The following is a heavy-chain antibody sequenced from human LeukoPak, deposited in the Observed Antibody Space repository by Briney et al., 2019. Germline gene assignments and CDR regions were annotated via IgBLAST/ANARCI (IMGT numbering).Heavy chain of an antibody. V-gene: IGHV1-18*01. CDR2: ISAYNGNT. D-gene: IGHD4-17*01. Sequence: GESLKISCKASGYTFTSYGISWVRQAPGQGLEWMGWISAYNGNTNYAQKLQGRVTMTTDTSTSTAYMELRSLRSDDTAVYYCARDLNTVTTLFDYWGQGTLVTVSS. CDR3: ARDLNTVTTLFDY. CDR1: GYTFTSYG. J-gene: IGHJ4*02.